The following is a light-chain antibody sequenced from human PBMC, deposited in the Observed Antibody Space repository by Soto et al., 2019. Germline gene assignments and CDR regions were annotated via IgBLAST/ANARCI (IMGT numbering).Light chain of an antibody. CDR2: TAS. CDR3: HQAYSTPWT. J-gene: IGKJ1*01. V-gene: IGKV1-39*01. Sequence: IQMTQSPSSLSASVGDRVTITCRASQSISSPLNWYQQKPGKAPKLLIYTASNLESGVPSRFSGSGFGTEFTLTISSLQPEDFATYHCHQAYSTPWTFGQGTKVDI. CDR1: QSISSP.